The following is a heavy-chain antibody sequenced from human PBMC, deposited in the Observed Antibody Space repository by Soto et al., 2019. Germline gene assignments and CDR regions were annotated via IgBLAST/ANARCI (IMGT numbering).Heavy chain of an antibody. D-gene: IGHD6-13*01. V-gene: IGHV4-31*03. CDR1: GGSISSGGYY. CDR3: ATKIAAAAVYYFDF. J-gene: IGHJ4*02. CDR2: IYYSGST. Sequence: QVQLQESGPGLVKPSQTLSLTCTVSGGSISSGGYYSSWIRQLPGKGLEWIGYIYYSGSTFYNTSLKIRVTISVDTSKNQVSLKLSSVTAAATAVYYCATKIAAAAVYYFDFWGQGTLVTVAS.